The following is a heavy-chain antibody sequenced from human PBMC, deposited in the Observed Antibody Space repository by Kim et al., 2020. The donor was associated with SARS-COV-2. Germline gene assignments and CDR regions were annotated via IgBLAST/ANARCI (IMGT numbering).Heavy chain of an antibody. CDR2: IYYSGST. Sequence: SETLSLTCTVSGGSISSYYWSWIRQPPGKGLEWIGYIYYSGSTNYNPSLKSRVTISVDTSKNQFSLKLSSVTAADTAVYYCARATGDYVWGSYRYSVVHDAFDIWGQGTMVTVSS. V-gene: IGHV4-59*01. CDR3: ARATGDYVWGSYRYSVVHDAFDI. CDR1: GGSISSYY. D-gene: IGHD3-16*02. J-gene: IGHJ3*02.